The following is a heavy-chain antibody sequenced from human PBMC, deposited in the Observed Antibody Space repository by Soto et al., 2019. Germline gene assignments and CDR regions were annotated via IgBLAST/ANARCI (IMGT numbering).Heavy chain of an antibody. J-gene: IGHJ4*02. Sequence: QAHLVQSGPEVKKPGASVKVSCKGSGYIFTSYGIAWVRQAPGQGLEWMGWISAHNGKTEYAQKFQGRVTMTRDPSTSTAYLELRSLRSDDTALYYCARGRYGDYWGQGALVTVSS. D-gene: IGHD4-17*01. CDR3: ARGRYGDY. V-gene: IGHV1-18*01. CDR2: ISAHNGKT. CDR1: GYIFTSYG.